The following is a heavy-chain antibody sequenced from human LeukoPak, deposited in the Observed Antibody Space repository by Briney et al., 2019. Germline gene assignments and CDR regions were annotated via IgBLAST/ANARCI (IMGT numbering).Heavy chain of an antibody. Sequence: GGSLRLSCAASGFTVSGNYMSWVRQAPGKGLEWVSVIYAVGTTYYADSVEGRFIISRDKSKNTLDLQMNSLRDEDTAVYYCARGPPDPRPVGDASHIWGQGTMVTVSS. CDR1: GFTVSGNY. CDR2: IYAVGTT. V-gene: IGHV3-66*01. D-gene: IGHD2-2*01. CDR3: ARGPPDPRPVGDASHI. J-gene: IGHJ3*02.